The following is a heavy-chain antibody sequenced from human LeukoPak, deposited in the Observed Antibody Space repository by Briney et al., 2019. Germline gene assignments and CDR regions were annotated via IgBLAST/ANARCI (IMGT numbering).Heavy chain of an antibody. D-gene: IGHD6-25*01. Sequence: GASVRVSCKASGYTFTGYYMHWVRQAPGQGLEWMGWINPNSGGTNYAQKFQGGVTMTGDRSISTAYMELSRLRSDDTAVYYCARERTPGSGYGVDYWGQGTVVTVSS. CDR3: ARERTPGSGYGVDY. CDR1: GYTFTGYY. V-gene: IGHV1-2*02. CDR2: INPNSGGT. J-gene: IGHJ4*02.